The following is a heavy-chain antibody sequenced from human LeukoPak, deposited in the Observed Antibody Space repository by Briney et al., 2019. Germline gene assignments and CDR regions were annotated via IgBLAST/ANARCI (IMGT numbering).Heavy chain of an antibody. CDR1: GFTFSSYA. D-gene: IGHD6-13*01. CDR2: IRYDGSNK. J-gene: IGHJ6*03. V-gene: IGHV3-30*02. Sequence: PGGSLRLSCAASGFTFSSYAMSWVRQAPGKGLEGVAFIRYDGSNKYYADSVKGRFTISRDNSKNTLYLQMNSLRAEDTAVYYCAKEEGSSSLVLSYYYMDVWGKGTTVTVSS. CDR3: AKEEGSSSLVLSYYYMDV.